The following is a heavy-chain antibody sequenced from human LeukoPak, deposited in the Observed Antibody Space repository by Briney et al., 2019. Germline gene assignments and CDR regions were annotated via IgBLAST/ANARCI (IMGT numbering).Heavy chain of an antibody. D-gene: IGHD5-18*01. J-gene: IGHJ3*02. V-gene: IGHV3-53*01. CDR2: IYSGGAT. CDR3: AKPWIPNRLGAFDI. CDR1: GLTVNSNY. Sequence: PGGSLRLSCVASGLTVNSNYMSWVRQAPGKGLEWVSAIYSGGATYYADSVKGRFTVSRDDSKNTLYLQMYRLRAEDTAVYYCAKPWIPNRLGAFDIWGQGTMVTVSS.